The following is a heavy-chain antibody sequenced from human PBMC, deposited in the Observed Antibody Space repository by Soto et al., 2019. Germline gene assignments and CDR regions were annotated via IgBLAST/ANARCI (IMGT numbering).Heavy chain of an antibody. CDR1: GFTFSSYT. V-gene: IGHV3-21*01. CDR3: ARTGDGHHDFLDY. J-gene: IGHJ4*02. D-gene: IGHD1-1*01. Sequence: EVQLVESGGGLVKPGGSLRLSCAASGFTFSSYTLNWVRQAPGKGLEWVSSISGSNSYIYYADSVKGRFIISRDNAKNSLYLEMNALRVEDTAVYYCARTGDGHHDFLDYWGQGILVSVSS. CDR2: ISGSNSYI.